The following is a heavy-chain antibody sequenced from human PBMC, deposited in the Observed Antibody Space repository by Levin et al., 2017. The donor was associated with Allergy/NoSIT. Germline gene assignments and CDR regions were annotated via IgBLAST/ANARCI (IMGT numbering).Heavy chain of an antibody. J-gene: IGHJ4*02. CDR3: TKGHYSGVYQ. V-gene: IGHV3-53*01. CDR2: IYDDGST. CDR1: GFSVSTHY. D-gene: IGHD2-2*01. Sequence: PGGSLRLSCAASGFSVSTHYMTWVRQGPGKGLECVSVIYDDGSTYYADSVRGRFPISRDNSKNTLSLQMNSLRDDDTAVYYCTKGHYSGVYQWGQGTLVTVSS.